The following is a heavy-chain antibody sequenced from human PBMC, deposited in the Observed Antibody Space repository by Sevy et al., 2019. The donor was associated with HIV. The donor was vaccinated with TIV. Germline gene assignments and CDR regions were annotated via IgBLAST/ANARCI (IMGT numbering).Heavy chain of an antibody. CDR3: ARVSGVGYCSGGSCYSGFFDY. CDR1: GGSISSGGYS. J-gene: IGHJ4*02. V-gene: IGHV4-30-2*01. Sequence: SETLSLTCAVSGGSISSGGYSWSWIRQPPGKGLEWIGYIYHSGSTYYNPSLKSRVTISVDRSKNQFSLKLSSVTAADTAVYYCARVSGVGYCSGGSCYSGFFDYWGQGTLVTVSS. D-gene: IGHD2-15*01. CDR2: IYHSGST.